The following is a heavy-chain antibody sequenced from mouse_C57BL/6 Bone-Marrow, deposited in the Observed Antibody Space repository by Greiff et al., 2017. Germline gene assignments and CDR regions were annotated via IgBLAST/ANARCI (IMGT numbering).Heavy chain of an antibody. D-gene: IGHD2-12*01. CDR3: ARAGTPSLRQGRYFDY. J-gene: IGHJ2*01. Sequence: QVQLQQSGAELARPGASVKLSCKASGYTFTSYGISWVKQRTGQGLEWIGEIYPRSGNTYYNEKFKGKATLTADKSSSTAYMELRSLTSEDSAVYFCARAGTPSLRQGRYFDYWGQGTTLTVSS. V-gene: IGHV1-81*01. CDR2: IYPRSGNT. CDR1: GYTFTSYG.